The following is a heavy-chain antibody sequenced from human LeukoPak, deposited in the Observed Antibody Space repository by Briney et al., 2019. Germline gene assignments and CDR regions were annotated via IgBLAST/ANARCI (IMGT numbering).Heavy chain of an antibody. Sequence: GSLRLSCAASGFTFSHHFMTWIRQPPGKGLEWIGEINHSGSTNYNPSLKSRVTISVDTSKNQFSLKLSSVTAADTAVYYCATLYDSSGYYPFWGQGTLVTVSS. J-gene: IGHJ4*02. CDR1: GFTFSHHF. D-gene: IGHD3-22*01. CDR2: INHSGST. CDR3: ATLYDSSGYYPF. V-gene: IGHV4-34*08.